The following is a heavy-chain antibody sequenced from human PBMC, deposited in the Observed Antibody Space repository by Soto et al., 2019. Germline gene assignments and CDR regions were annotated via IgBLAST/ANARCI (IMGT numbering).Heavy chain of an antibody. CDR1: GFPFSKYG. V-gene: IGHV3-33*01. CDR2: IWYDGSKK. Sequence: QVQLVESGGGVVQPGRSLRLSCAASGFPFSKYGMHWVRQAPGKGLEWVAIIWYDGSKKYYGDSVKGRFTISRDNSKDTLFLQMNSLRADDTAMYYCARLGGSGGDSIEHWGQGTRSPSPQ. J-gene: IGHJ4*02. D-gene: IGHD3-10*01. CDR3: ARLGGSGGDSIEH.